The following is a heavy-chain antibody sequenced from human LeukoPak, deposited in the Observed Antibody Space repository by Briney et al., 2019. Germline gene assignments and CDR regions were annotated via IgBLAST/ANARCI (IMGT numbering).Heavy chain of an antibody. CDR3: ARELRGYNRLRIYYYYMDV. J-gene: IGHJ6*03. D-gene: IGHD5-24*01. V-gene: IGHV1-69*06. CDR1: GGTFSSYA. CDR2: IIPIFGTA. Sequence: SVKVSCKASGGTFSSYAISWVRQAPGQGLEWMGGIIPIFGTANYAQKFQGRVTITADKSTSTAYMELSSLRSEDTAVYYCARELRGYNRLRIYYYYMDVWGKGTTVTVSS.